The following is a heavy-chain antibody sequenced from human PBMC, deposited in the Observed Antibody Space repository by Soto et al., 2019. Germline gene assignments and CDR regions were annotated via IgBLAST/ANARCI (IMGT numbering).Heavy chain of an antibody. Sequence: QVQLAQSGAEVKSPGSSVRVSCKASGGTFSSLSLSWVRQAPGQGLEWMGGIIPIFETTNYAQKFQGRVTISADKSTNTAYMELSSLRSEDTAVYYCARDPRLLFGDSNAHYYYYGTDVWGQGTTVTVTS. CDR1: GGTFSSLS. CDR3: ARDPRLLFGDSNAHYYYYGTDV. CDR2: IIPIFETT. J-gene: IGHJ6*02. D-gene: IGHD3-10*01. V-gene: IGHV1-69*06.